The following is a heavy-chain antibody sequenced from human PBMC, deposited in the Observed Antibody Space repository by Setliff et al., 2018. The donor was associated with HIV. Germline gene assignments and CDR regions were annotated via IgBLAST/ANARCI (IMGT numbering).Heavy chain of an antibody. Sequence: ASVKVSCKASGYTFTRYGITWVRQAPGQGLEWMGWISVNNGNTDYAQKVRGRVTITRDTSTNTAFMELRRLNSDDTATYFCVTSPGSFTSVDETEAGDYWGQGTLVTVSS. CDR2: ISVNNGNT. CDR3: VTSPGSFTSVDETEAGDY. V-gene: IGHV1-18*01. J-gene: IGHJ4*02. D-gene: IGHD6-25*01. CDR1: GYTFTRYG.